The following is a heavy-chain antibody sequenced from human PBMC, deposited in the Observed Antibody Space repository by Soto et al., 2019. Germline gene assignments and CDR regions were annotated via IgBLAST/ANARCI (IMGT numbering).Heavy chain of an antibody. Sequence: PSETLSLTCTVSGGSISSSYWSWIRQPPGKGLEWIGYIYDSGSTYYNSSLKSRVTISVDTSKNQFSLKLSSVTAADTAVYYCARVGGINWFDPWGQGTLVTVSS. V-gene: IGHV4-59*12. CDR3: ARVGGINWFDP. CDR1: GGSISSSY. CDR2: IYDSGST. D-gene: IGHD1-20*01. J-gene: IGHJ5*02.